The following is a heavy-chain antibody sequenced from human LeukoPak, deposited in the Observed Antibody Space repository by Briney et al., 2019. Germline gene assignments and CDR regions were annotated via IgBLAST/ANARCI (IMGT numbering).Heavy chain of an antibody. CDR1: GGSISSSSYY. J-gene: IGHJ4*02. CDR2: IYYSGST. CDR3: ASASGSYYGAPPYYFDY. D-gene: IGHD1-26*01. Sequence: SETLSLTCTVSGGSISSSSYYCGRIRQPPGKGLEWIGGIYYSGSTYYNPSLKSRVTISVDTSKNQFSLKLSSVTAADTAVYYCASASGSYYGAPPYYFDYWGQGTLFTVSS. V-gene: IGHV4-39*07.